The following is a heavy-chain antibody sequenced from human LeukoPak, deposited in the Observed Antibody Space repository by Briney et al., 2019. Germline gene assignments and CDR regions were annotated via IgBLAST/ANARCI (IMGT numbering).Heavy chain of an antibody. Sequence: GGSLRLSCVVSGFTFSSFAMSWVRQAPGKGLEWVAAISQSSTATYYGDSVKGRSSISRDDSKNTVYLQINSLRADDTAIYYCAKESPYTSPRNYYFDYWGQGTLVTVSS. V-gene: IGHV3-23*01. CDR3: AKESPYTSPRNYYFDY. CDR2: ISQSSTAT. CDR1: GFTFSSFA. D-gene: IGHD1-14*01. J-gene: IGHJ4*02.